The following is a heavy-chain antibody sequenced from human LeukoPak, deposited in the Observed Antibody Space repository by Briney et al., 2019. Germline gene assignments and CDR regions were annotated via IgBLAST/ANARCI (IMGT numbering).Heavy chain of an antibody. J-gene: IGHJ4*02. CDR1: GFTFSSYG. CDR2: ISYDGSNK. Sequence: GGSLRLSCAASGFTFSSYGMHWVRQAPGKGLEWVAVISYDGSNKYYADSAKGRFTISRDNAKNSLYLQMNSLRAEDTAVYYCAREGVTVTAFDYWGQGTLVTVSS. V-gene: IGHV3-30*03. D-gene: IGHD2-21*02. CDR3: AREGVTVTAFDY.